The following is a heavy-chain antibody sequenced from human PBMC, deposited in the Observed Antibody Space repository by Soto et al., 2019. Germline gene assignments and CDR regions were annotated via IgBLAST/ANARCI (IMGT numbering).Heavy chain of an antibody. CDR1: GYSFSDYW. J-gene: IGHJ4*02. CDR2: IYPGDSDT. Sequence: VQLVQSAAEVKKPGESLKISCKGYGYSFSDYWIGWVRQMPGKGLEWMGIIYPGDSDTRYSPSFQGQVTISADKSVITDYPQLSSRKASDTAMYYCARRNNNYTFFYFDYWGQGTLVTVSS. D-gene: IGHD1-1*01. CDR3: ARRNNNYTFFYFDY. V-gene: IGHV5-51*03.